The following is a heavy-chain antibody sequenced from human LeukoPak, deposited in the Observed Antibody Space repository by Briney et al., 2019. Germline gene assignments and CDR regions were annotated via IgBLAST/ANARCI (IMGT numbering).Heavy chain of an antibody. J-gene: IGHJ4*02. CDR1: GFTFSNYG. D-gene: IGHD5-12*01. CDR2: IWYDGSNK. Sequence: HAGRSLRLSCAASGFTFSNYGMHWVRQAPGKGLEWVALIWYDGSNKYYADSVQGRFIISRDNSKNTLYLQMNSLRAEDTAVYYCAREMGLNIVATFGYGGQGTLVTVSS. V-gene: IGHV3-33*01. CDR3: AREMGLNIVATFGY.